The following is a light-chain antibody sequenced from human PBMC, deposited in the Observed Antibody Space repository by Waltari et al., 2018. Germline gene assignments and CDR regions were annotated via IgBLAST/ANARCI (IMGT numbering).Light chain of an antibody. CDR3: QQRSSLLPVT. V-gene: IGKV3-11*01. J-gene: IGKJ4*01. CDR2: DAS. Sequence: EIVLTQSPGTVSLSPGERATLSCRASQNVDNYVAWYQQRPGQTPKLLIYDASNRATGVPARFSGSGSGTDFTLTISGLEPEDFAVYYCQQRSSLLPVTFGGGTRWKSN. CDR1: QNVDNY.